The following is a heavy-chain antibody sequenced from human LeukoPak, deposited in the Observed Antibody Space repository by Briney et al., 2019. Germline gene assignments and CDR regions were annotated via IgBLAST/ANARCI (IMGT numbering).Heavy chain of an antibody. V-gene: IGHV5-51*01. CDR3: ARHRTQKFGCDY. CDR2: IYPGDSSP. CDR1: GYSFTTYW. D-gene: IGHD1-1*01. J-gene: IGHJ4*02. Sequence: GESLKISCKGSGYSFTTYWISWVRQMPGKGLEWIGIIYPGDSSPRYSPSFRGQVTISVDKSTNTAYLQWSSLKAPDTAMYYCARHRTQKFGCDYWGQGSLVTVSS.